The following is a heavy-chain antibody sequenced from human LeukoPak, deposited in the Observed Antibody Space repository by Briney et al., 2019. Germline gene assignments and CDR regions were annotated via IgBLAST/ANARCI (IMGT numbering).Heavy chain of an antibody. V-gene: IGHV3-23*01. CDR1: GFTFSSYA. J-gene: IGHJ6*03. D-gene: IGHD2-15*01. Sequence: GGSLRLSCAASGFTFSSYAMSWVRQAPGKGLEWVSAISGSGGSTYYADSVKGRFTISRDNSKYTLYLQMNSLRAEDTAVYYCAKVALGGGYYYMDVWGKGTTVTVSS. CDR3: AKVALGGGYYYMDV. CDR2: ISGSGGST.